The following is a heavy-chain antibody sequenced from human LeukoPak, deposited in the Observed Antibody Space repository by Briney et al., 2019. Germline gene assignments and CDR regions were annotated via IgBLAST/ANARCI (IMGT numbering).Heavy chain of an antibody. V-gene: IGHV3-7*01. D-gene: IGHD4-11*01. CDR2: IKQGGSEK. CDR1: GFTFSSYW. CDR3: ARDPGDYSNYETHYYMDV. Sequence: PGGSLRLSCAASGFTFSSYWMSWVRQAPGKGLEWVANIKQGGSEKYYVGSVKGRFTISRDNAKNSLYLQMNSLRAEDTAVYYCARDPGDYSNYETHYYMDVWGKGTTVTVSS. J-gene: IGHJ6*03.